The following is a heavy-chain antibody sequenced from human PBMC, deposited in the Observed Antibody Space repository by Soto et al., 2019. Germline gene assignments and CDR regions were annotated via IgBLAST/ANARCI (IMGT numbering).Heavy chain of an antibody. D-gene: IGHD6-6*01. Sequence: SETVSLTCAVSGYSMTSGFYWGWIRQAPGKGLEWVGSVYHSGASYYNPSLQSRVTISVDTSKNQFSLKLNSMTAADTGTYYCARERSSMRPTGWFEPWGQGIQVTVSS. CDR1: GYSMTSGFY. CDR2: VYHSGAS. CDR3: ARERSSMRPTGWFEP. J-gene: IGHJ5*02. V-gene: IGHV4-38-2*02.